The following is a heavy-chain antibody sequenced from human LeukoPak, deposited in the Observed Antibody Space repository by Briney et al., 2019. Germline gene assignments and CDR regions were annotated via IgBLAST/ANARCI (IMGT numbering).Heavy chain of an antibody. CDR1: GFAFRDYA. D-gene: IGHD3-3*01. J-gene: IGHJ4*02. V-gene: IGHV3-23*01. CDR3: ARDQYDTWSRRGNFDS. CDR2: INENDGGT. Sequence: PGGSLRLSCAASGFAFRDYAMSWVRQAPGKGLEWVSSINENDGGTSYADSVKGRFTISRDNSRDTLYLQMNSLRDEDTAVFYCARDQYDTWSRRGNFDSWGQGTLVTVSS.